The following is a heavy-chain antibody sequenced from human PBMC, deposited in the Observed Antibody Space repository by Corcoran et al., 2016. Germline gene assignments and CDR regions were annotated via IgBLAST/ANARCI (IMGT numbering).Heavy chain of an antibody. Sequence: QVQLVQSGAEVKKPGASVKVSCKASGYTFTDYYIHWVRPAPGQGLEWMGWINPSSGDTNYAQKFQGRVTMTRDTSISTVYMELSRLRSDDTAVHYCARSVWWGDVNPVFDPWGQGTLVTVSS. J-gene: IGHJ5*02. D-gene: IGHD2-15*01. CDR2: INPSSGDT. V-gene: IGHV1-2*02. CDR3: ARSVWWGDVNPVFDP. CDR1: GYTFTDYY.